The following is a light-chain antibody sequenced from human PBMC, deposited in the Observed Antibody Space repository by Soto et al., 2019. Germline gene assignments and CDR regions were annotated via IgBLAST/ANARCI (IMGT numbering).Light chain of an antibody. CDR3: QQYDSYAWT. Sequence: DIQMTQSPSILSASVGDRVTITCRASQSISSWLAWYQQKPGKAPKLLIYDASSLESGVPSRFSGIGSGTEFTLTITSLQPDDFATYYCQQYDSYAWTVGQGTKVEIK. CDR2: DAS. V-gene: IGKV1-5*01. CDR1: QSISSW. J-gene: IGKJ1*01.